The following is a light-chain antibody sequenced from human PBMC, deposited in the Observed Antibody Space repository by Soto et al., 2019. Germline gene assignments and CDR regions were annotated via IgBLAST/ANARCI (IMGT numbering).Light chain of an antibody. Sequence: DIQMTQSPSSLSASVGDRVTITCRASQGISNYLAWYQQKPGKVPKLLIYAASTLQSGVPSRFSGSGSGTDFSLTISSRQPEDVATYYCQKYNSATFTFGPGTKVDIK. V-gene: IGKV1-27*01. J-gene: IGKJ3*01. CDR1: QGISNY. CDR2: AAS. CDR3: QKYNSATFT.